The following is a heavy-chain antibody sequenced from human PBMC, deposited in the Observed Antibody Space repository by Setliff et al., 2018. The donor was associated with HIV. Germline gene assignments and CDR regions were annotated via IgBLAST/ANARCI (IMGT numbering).Heavy chain of an antibody. CDR2: IKSKTDGGTA. CDR1: GFTVTNTW. CDR3: TTWQAGNDY. D-gene: IGHD6-13*01. J-gene: IGHJ4*02. Sequence: LRLSCAVSGFTVTNTWLSWVRQAPGKGLEWVGRIKSKTDGGTADYAAPVKGRFTISRDDSKSTVYLQMNSLKTEDTAVYYCTTWQAGNDYWGQGTLVTVSS. V-gene: IGHV3-15*01.